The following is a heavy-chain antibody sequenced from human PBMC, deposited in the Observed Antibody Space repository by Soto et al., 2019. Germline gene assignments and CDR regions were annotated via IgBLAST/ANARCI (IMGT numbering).Heavy chain of an antibody. CDR1: GGTFSSYA. D-gene: IGHD6-13*01. J-gene: IGHJ6*02. CDR3: ARERTGIAAAGADYYYGMDV. CDR2: IIPIFGTA. V-gene: IGHV1-69*13. Sequence: GASVKVSCKASGGTFSSYAISWVRQAPGQGLEWMGGIIPIFGTANYAQKFQGRVTITADESTSTAYMELSSLRSEDTAVYYCARERTGIAAAGADYYYGMDVWGQGTTVTVSS.